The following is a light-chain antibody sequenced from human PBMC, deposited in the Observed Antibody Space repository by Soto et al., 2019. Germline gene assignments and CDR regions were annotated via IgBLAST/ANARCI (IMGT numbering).Light chain of an antibody. J-gene: IGKJ1*01. V-gene: IGKV3-15*01. Sequence: EIVMTQSPATLSASPGERATLSCRASQSVSSNLAWYQQKPGQAPRLLIYGISTMATGVPVRFSGSGSGTEFTLTINGLQSEDVAFYYCQHYNTCPRTFGQGTKVEI. CDR2: GIS. CDR1: QSVSSN. CDR3: QHYNTCPRT.